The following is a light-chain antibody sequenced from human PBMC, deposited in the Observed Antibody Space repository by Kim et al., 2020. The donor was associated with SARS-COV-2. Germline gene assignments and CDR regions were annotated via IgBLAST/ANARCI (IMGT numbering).Light chain of an antibody. CDR2: GAS. CDR3: QQYNNWPLT. CDR1: QSLSSN. J-gene: IGKJ4*01. V-gene: IGKV3-15*01. Sequence: VSPGERATLSCRASQSLSSNLAWYQQKPGQAPRLLIDGASTRATGIPARFSGSGSGTEFTLTISSLQSEDFAVYYCQQYNNWPLTFGGGTKVDIK.